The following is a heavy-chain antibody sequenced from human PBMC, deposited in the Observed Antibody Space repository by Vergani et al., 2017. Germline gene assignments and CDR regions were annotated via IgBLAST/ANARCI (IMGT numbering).Heavy chain of an antibody. CDR1: GGSFSGYY. CDR3: ARGLWPYNWFDP. J-gene: IGHJ5*02. V-gene: IGHV4-34*01. D-gene: IGHD2-21*01. Sequence: QVQLQQWGAGLLKPSETLSLTCAVYGGSFSGYYWSWIRQPPGKGLEWIGEINHSGSTNYNPSLKSRVTISVDTSKNQFSLKLSSVTAADTAVYYCARGLWPYNWFDPWGQGTLVTVSS. CDR2: INHSGST.